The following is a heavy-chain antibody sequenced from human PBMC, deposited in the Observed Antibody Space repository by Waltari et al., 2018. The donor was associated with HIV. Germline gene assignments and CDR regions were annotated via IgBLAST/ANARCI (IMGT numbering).Heavy chain of an antibody. J-gene: IGHJ5*02. V-gene: IGHV1-69*01. CDR2: IIPILGTA. CDR3: ARGRGYCSGGSCYYNWFDP. CDR1: GGTFSSYA. D-gene: IGHD2-15*01. Sequence: QVQLVQSGAEVKKPGSSVKVSCKASGGTFSSYAISWVRQAPGQGLEWMGGIIPILGTANYAQKFQGRVTITADESTSTAYMELSSLRSEDTAVYYCARGRGYCSGGSCYYNWFDPWGQGTLVTVSS.